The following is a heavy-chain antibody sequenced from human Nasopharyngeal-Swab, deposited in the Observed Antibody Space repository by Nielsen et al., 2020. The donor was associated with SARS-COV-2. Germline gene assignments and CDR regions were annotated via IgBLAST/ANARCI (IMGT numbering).Heavy chain of an antibody. V-gene: IGHV3-23*01. Sequence: GGSLRLSCAASGFTFSNYAMTWVRQAPGKGLEWVSTISDSGGSTYYADSVKGRFTISRDNSKNTLYLQMNSLRAEDTAVYYCAKGRTVTAIYFDYWGQGTLVTVSS. CDR2: ISDSGGST. CDR1: GFTFSNYA. D-gene: IGHD4-17*01. J-gene: IGHJ4*02. CDR3: AKGRTVTAIYFDY.